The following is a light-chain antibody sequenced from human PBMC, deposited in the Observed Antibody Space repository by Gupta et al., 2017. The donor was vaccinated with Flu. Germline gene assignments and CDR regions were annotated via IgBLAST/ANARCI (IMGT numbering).Light chain of an antibody. CDR2: DNN. J-gene: IGLJ7*01. CDR1: SSNIGNNY. CDR3: GTWDSRLSAAV. Sequence: QSVLTQPPSVSAAPGQKVPISCSGSSSNIGNNYVSWYQQLPGTTPKLLIYDNNKRPSGIPDRFSGSKSGTSATLGITGLQTGDEADYYCGTWDSRLSAAVFGGGTQLTVL. V-gene: IGLV1-51*01.